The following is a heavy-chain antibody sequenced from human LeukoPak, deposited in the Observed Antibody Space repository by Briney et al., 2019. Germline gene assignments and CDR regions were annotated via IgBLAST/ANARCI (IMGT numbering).Heavy chain of an antibody. D-gene: IGHD2-15*01. Sequence: GGSLRLSCAASGFTFSTYSMNWVRQAPGKGLEWVSSISSGSTYIYYGDSVKGRFTISRDNAKNSLYLQMNSLRAEDTAVYYCARGPISVVAALGIFDYWGQGTLVTVSS. CDR1: GFTFSTYS. V-gene: IGHV3-21*01. J-gene: IGHJ4*02. CDR3: ARGPISVVAALGIFDY. CDR2: ISSGSTYI.